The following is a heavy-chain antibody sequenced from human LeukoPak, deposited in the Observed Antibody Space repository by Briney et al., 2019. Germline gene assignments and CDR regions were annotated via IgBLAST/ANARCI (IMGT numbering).Heavy chain of an antibody. J-gene: IGHJ6*03. CDR1: GDSISSYY. Sequence: SETLSLTCTVSGDSISSYYWSWIRQPAGKGLEWIGRIYTSGSTNYNPSLKSRVTMSVDTSKNQFSLRLSSVTAADTAVYYCARDSTPGDHYYYMDVWGKGTTVTISS. CDR2: IYTSGST. D-gene: IGHD2-2*01. CDR3: ARDSTPGDHYYYMDV. V-gene: IGHV4-4*07.